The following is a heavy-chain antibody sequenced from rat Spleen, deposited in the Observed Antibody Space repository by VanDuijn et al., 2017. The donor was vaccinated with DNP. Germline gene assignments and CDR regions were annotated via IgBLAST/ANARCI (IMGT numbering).Heavy chain of an antibody. J-gene: IGHJ4*01. CDR3: SRRGYRYNYDYALDV. V-gene: IGHV5S13*01. CDR2: ISTGGGNT. Sequence: EVQLVESGGGLVQPGRSLKLSCAASGFTFSNYGMAWVRQAPTKGLEWVASISTGGGNTYYRDSVKGRFIISRDNVKATLYLQMASLTSEDTATYFCSRRGYRYNYDYALDVWGQGTSVTVSS. D-gene: IGHD1-5*01. CDR1: GFTFSNYG.